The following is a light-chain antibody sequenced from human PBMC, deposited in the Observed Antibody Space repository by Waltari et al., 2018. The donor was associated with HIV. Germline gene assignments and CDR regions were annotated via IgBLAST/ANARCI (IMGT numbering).Light chain of an antibody. J-gene: IGKJ2*01. V-gene: IGKV4-1*01. CDR2: WAS. Sequence: DILMPQSPDSLTVSLGERATLNCKSSQSLLYSSNNKNYLAWYQQKPGQPPKLLIYWASTRESGVPDRFSGSGSGTDFTLTISSLQAEDVAVYYCQQYYITPYTFGQGTKLEIK. CDR3: QQYYITPYT. CDR1: QSLLYSSNNKNY.